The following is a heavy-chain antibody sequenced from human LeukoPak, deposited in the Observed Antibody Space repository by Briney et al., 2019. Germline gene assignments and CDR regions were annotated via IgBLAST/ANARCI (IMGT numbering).Heavy chain of an antibody. CDR2: INPNSGGT. J-gene: IGHJ3*02. V-gene: IGHV1-2*02. CDR1: GYTFTGYY. CDR3: ATSENWNYADAFDI. Sequence: ASVKVSCKASGYTFTGYYMHWVRQAPGQGLEWMGWINPNSGGTNYAQKFQGRVTMTRDTSNSTAYMELSRLRSDDTAVYYCATSENWNYADAFDIWGQGTMVTVSS. D-gene: IGHD1-7*01.